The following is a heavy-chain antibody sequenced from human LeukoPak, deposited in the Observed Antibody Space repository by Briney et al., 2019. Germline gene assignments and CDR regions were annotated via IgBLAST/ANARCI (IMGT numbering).Heavy chain of an antibody. CDR3: ARTNAFDI. CDR2: IYHSGST. CDR1: GGSFSGYS. V-gene: IGHV4-30-2*01. Sequence: SETLSLTCAVYGGSFSGYSWSWIRQPPGKGLEWIGYIYHSGSTYYNPSLKSRVTISVDRSKNQFSLKLSSVTAADTAVYYCARTNAFDIWGQGTMVTVSS. J-gene: IGHJ3*02.